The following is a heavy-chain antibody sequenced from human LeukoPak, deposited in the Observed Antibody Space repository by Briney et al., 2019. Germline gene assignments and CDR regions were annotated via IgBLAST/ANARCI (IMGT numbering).Heavy chain of an antibody. CDR2: ISGSGGST. CDR3: ANYYVWGSYRSYYFDY. CDR1: GFTFSSYA. V-gene: IGHV3-23*01. Sequence: GGSLRLSCAASGFTFSSYAMSWVRQAPGKGLEWVSAISGSGGSTYYADSVKGRFTIPRDNSKNTLYLQMNSLRAEDTAVYYCANYYVWGSYRSYYFDYWGQGTLVTVSS. J-gene: IGHJ4*02. D-gene: IGHD3-16*02.